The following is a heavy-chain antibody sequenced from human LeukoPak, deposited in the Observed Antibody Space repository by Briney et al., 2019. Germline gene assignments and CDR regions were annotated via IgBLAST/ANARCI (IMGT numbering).Heavy chain of an antibody. Sequence: SETLSLTCAVYGGSFSGYYWSWIRQPPGKGLEWIGEINHSGSTNYNPSLKSRVTISVDTSKNQFSLKLSSVTAADTAVYYCARGHDTIFGVVTPNWFDPWGQGTLATVSS. CDR1: GGSFSGYY. D-gene: IGHD3-3*01. J-gene: IGHJ5*02. CDR2: INHSGST. V-gene: IGHV4-34*01. CDR3: ARGHDTIFGVVTPNWFDP.